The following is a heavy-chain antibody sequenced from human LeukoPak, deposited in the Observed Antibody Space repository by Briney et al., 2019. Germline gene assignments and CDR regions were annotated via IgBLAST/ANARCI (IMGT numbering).Heavy chain of an antibody. V-gene: IGHV3-15*01. Sequence: GGSLRLSCAASGFTFNNAWMNWVRQAPGKGLEWVGRIKRKADGATTDYAAPVKGRFIISRDDSKNTLYLQMNSLKTEDTALYYCTTNDAFDIWGQGTLVTVSS. CDR2: IKRKADGATT. CDR3: TTNDAFDI. J-gene: IGHJ3*02. CDR1: GFTFNNAW.